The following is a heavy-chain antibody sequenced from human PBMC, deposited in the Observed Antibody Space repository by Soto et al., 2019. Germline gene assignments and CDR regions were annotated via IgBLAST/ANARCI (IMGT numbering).Heavy chain of an antibody. CDR2: ISYDGSNK. Sequence: PGGSLRLSCAASGFTFSSYGMHWVRQSPGKGLEWVAVISYDGSNKYYADSVKSRFTISRDNSKNTLYLQMNSLRAEDTAVYYCAKDWYYYDSSGNKNNYGMDVWGQGTTVTVSS. J-gene: IGHJ6*02. CDR3: AKDWYYYDSSGNKNNYGMDV. CDR1: GFTFSSYG. V-gene: IGHV3-30*18. D-gene: IGHD3-22*01.